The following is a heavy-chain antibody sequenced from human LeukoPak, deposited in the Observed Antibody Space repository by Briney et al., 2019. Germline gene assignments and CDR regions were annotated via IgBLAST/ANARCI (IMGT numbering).Heavy chain of an antibody. D-gene: IGHD5-12*01. V-gene: IGHV4-34*01. CDR1: GGSFSGYY. Sequence: ESLKISCAVYGGSFSGYYWSWIRQPPGKGLEWIGEINHSGSTNYNPSLKSRVTISVDTSKNQFSLKLSSVTAADTAVYYCARGWLYFDYWGQGTLVTVSS. J-gene: IGHJ4*02. CDR2: INHSGST. CDR3: ARGWLYFDY.